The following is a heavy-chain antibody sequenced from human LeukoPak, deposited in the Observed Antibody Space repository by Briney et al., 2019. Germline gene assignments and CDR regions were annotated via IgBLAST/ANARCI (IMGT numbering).Heavy chain of an antibody. V-gene: IGHV3-43*02. D-gene: IGHD1-26*01. CDR2: IDKDGRKT. Sequence: GGSLRLSCAASGFTLDAFAMHWVRQAPGKGLELVSLIDKDGRKTYYADSVKGRFTISRDNSKNSLYLQMNSLRTEDTALYYCATWAFYHSLDVWGRGATVIVSS. J-gene: IGHJ6*02. CDR1: GFTLDAFA. CDR3: ATWAFYHSLDV.